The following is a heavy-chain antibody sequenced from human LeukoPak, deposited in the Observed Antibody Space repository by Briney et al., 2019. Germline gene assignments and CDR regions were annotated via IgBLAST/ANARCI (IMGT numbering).Heavy chain of an antibody. Sequence: SETLSLTCAVYGGSFSGYYRSGIRQPPGEGLEWIGEINHSGSTNYNPSLKSRVTISLDTSKNQFSLKLSSVTAADTAVYYCARGASYYAPFDYWGQGTLVTVSS. CDR1: GGSFSGYY. CDR3: ARGASYYAPFDY. V-gene: IGHV4-34*01. D-gene: IGHD3-10*01. CDR2: INHSGST. J-gene: IGHJ4*02.